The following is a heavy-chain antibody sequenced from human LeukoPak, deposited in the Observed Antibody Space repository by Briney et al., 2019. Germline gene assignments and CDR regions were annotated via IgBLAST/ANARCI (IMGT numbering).Heavy chain of an antibody. CDR2: ISYDGSNK. Sequence: GRSLRLSCAASGSTFSSYGMHWVRQAPGKGLEWVAVISYDGSNKYYADSVKGRFTISRDNSKNTLYLQMNSLRAEDTAVYYCAKEEYDILTGYPTFDYWGQGTLVTVSS. CDR3: AKEEYDILTGYPTFDY. CDR1: GSTFSSYG. V-gene: IGHV3-30*18. J-gene: IGHJ4*02. D-gene: IGHD3-9*01.